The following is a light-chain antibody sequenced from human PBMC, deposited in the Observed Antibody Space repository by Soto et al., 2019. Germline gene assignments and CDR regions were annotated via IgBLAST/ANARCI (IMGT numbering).Light chain of an antibody. CDR2: DVS. J-gene: IGLJ2*01. Sequence: QSALTQPASVSGSPGQSITISCTGTSSDVGGYNYVSWYQQHPGKAPKLMIYDVSNRPSGVSNRFSGSKSGNTASLTISGLHAEDEADYYCSSYTSSSLVVVGGGTKLTVL. CDR3: SSYTSSSLVV. V-gene: IGLV2-14*01. CDR1: SSDVGGYNY.